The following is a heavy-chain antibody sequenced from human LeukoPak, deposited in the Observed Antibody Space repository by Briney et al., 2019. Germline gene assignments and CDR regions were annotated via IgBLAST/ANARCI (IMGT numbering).Heavy chain of an antibody. CDR1: GGTFTSYY. Sequence: ASVKVSCKTSGGTFTSYYMHWVRQAPGQGLEWMGIINPSGGSTSYAQKFQGRVTMTRDMSTSTVYMELSSLRSEDTAVYYCARAKGNCYDSSGYPRSDAFDIWGQGTMVTVSS. CDR2: INPSGGST. D-gene: IGHD3-22*01. J-gene: IGHJ3*02. V-gene: IGHV1-46*01. CDR3: ARAKGNCYDSSGYPRSDAFDI.